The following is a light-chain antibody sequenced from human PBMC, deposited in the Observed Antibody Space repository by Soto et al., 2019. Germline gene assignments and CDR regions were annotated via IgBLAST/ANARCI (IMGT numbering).Light chain of an antibody. J-gene: IGKJ1*01. Sequence: DIQMTQSPSTLSASVGDRVTITCRASQSISSWLAWYQQKPGKAPKLLIYDASSLESGVPSRFSGSGSGTEFTLTISSLQPDDFATYYGQQYNSYSPRLTFGQGTKVEIK. CDR3: QQYNSYSPRLT. V-gene: IGKV1-5*01. CDR1: QSISSW. CDR2: DAS.